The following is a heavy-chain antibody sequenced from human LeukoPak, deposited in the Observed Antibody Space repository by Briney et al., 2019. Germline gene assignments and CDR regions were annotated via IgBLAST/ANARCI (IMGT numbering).Heavy chain of an antibody. CDR2: IIPIFGTA. V-gene: IGHV1-69*05. CDR3: ARGARLSYMIDY. Sequence: SVKVSCKASGGTFSSYAISWVRQAPGQGLEWMGRIIPIFGTANYAQKFQGRVTITTDESTSTAYMELSSLRSEDTAVYYCARGARLSYMIDYWGQGTLVTVSS. D-gene: IGHD1-26*01. J-gene: IGHJ4*02. CDR1: GGTFSSYA.